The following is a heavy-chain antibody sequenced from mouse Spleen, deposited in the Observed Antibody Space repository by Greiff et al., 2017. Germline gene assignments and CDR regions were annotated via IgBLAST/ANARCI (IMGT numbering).Heavy chain of an antibody. CDR3: ASRTGTYY. Sequence: VQLQQPGAELVKPGASVKLSCKASGHTFTSYWMQWVKQRPGQGLEWIGEIDPSDSYTNYNQKFKGKATLTVDTSSSTAYMQLSSLTSEDSAVYYCASRTGTYYWGQGTTLTVSS. CDR2: IDPSDSYT. J-gene: IGHJ2*01. V-gene: IGHV1-50*01. D-gene: IGHD4-1*01. CDR1: GHTFTSYW.